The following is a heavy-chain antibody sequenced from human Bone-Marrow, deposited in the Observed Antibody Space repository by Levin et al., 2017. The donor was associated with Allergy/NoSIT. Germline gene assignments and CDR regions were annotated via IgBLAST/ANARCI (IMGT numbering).Heavy chain of an antibody. D-gene: IGHD3-10*02. V-gene: IGHV3-21*01. CDR1: GFTFSIYS. J-gene: IGHJ3*02. Sequence: TSGGSLRLSCTVSGFTFSIYSINWVRQAPGKGLEWVSSISSSGSDMYYVDSVKGRFTISRDNAKNSLTLQMNSLRVEDTAVYYCARGILGDVRVAHKEAFDIWGQGTMVSVSS. CDR3: ARGILGDVRVAHKEAFDI. CDR2: ISSSGSDM.